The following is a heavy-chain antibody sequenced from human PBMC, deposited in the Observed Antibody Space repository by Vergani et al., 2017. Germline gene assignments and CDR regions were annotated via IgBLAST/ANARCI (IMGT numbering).Heavy chain of an antibody. V-gene: IGHV3-15*01. CDR3: TTDRPYSSGAGGFDD. Sequence: EVQLVESGGGLVKPGGSLRLSCAASGFTFSNAWMSWVRQAPGKGLEWVGLIKSKNDGGTTDYAAPVKGRFTIARDDSKNTLYMQMNSLKTEDTAVYYCTTDRPYSSGAGGFDDWGQGTLVTVSS. J-gene: IGHJ4*02. CDR2: IKSKNDGGTT. CDR1: GFTFSNAW. D-gene: IGHD6-19*01.